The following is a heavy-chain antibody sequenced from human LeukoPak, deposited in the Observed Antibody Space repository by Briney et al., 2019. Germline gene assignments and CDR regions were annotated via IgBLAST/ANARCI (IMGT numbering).Heavy chain of an antibody. V-gene: IGHV3-23*01. J-gene: IGHJ4*02. Sequence: GGSLRLSCAASGFTFSTYAMSWVRQSPGKGLEWVSAINDSGGSTYYADSVKGRFTISRDNSKNTLYLQMNSLRAEDTAIYYCAKGYYYDTGGPYYFDYWGQGTLVTVSS. CDR3: AKGYYYDTGGPYYFDY. CDR2: INDSGGST. CDR1: GFTFSTYA. D-gene: IGHD3-22*01.